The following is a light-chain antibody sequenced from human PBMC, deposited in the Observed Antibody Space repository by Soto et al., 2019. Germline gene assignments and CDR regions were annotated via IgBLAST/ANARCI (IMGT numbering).Light chain of an antibody. CDR2: GVT. V-gene: IGLV2-14*01. CDR1: SNDVGGYNY. Sequence: QSVLSHPASVCWSPGHSIAISCIGTSNDVGGYNYVSWYQQHPGKAPKLLIQGVTNRPSGVSDRFSGSKSGNTASLTISGLQSEDQADHYCSSYRGGSTIVFGGGTKVTVL. CDR3: SSYRGGSTIV. J-gene: IGLJ1*01.